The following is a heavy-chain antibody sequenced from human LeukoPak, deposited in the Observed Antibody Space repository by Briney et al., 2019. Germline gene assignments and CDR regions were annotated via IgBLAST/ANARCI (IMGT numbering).Heavy chain of an antibody. Sequence: GGSLRLSCAVSRFTFSSYEMNWVRQAPGKGLEWVSIIYSGGSTYYADSVKGRFTISRDNSKNTLYLQMNSLRAEDTAVYYCAKDLNGDDYWGQGTLVTVSS. J-gene: IGHJ4*02. CDR3: AKDLNGDDY. V-gene: IGHV3-53*01. CDR2: IYSGGST. CDR1: RFTFSSYE.